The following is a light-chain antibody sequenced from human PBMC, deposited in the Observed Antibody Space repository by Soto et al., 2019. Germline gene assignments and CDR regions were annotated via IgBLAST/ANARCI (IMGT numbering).Light chain of an antibody. CDR3: QQYNNWPPIT. CDR2: GAS. V-gene: IGKV3-15*01. CDR1: QSVSGN. J-gene: IGKJ5*01. Sequence: ETVMTQSPDTLSVSPGERATLSCRASQSVSGNLAWYQQKPGQAPRLLIYGASTRATGVPARFGGSGSGTDFTLTISSLQSEDFAVYYCQQYNNWPPITFGQGTRLEIK.